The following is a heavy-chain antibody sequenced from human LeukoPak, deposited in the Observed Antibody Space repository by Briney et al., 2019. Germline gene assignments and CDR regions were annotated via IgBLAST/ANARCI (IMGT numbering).Heavy chain of an antibody. J-gene: IGHJ4*02. CDR3: TRSSWLDY. Sequence: ASVKVSCKASGGTFSSYAVTWVRQAPGQGLEWMGWINPNSGGTNYAQKFQGRVTMTRDTSISTAYMELSRLRSDDTAVYYCTRSSWLDYWGQGTLVTVCS. CDR2: INPNSGGT. D-gene: IGHD6-13*01. V-gene: IGHV1-2*02. CDR1: GGTFSSYA.